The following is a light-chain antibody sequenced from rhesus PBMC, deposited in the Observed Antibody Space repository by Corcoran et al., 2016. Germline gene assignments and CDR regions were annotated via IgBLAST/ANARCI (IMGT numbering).Light chain of an antibody. J-gene: IGKJ3*01. V-gene: IGKV2-78*01. CDR2: EVS. CDR1: QSLLHSNWSTY. CDR3: EQTLPTPFT. Sequence: DIVMTQTPLSLSVTPGEPASLSCRSSQSLLHSNWSTYLHWYLQKPGNFPQLLRSEVSNRASGDPARLRGSGSGTDLSLKLRRVEAEYVGVYYCEQTLPTPFTFGPRTKLDIK.